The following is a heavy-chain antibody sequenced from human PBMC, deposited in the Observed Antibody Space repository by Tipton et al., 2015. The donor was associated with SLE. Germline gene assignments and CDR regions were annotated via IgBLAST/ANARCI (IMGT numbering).Heavy chain of an antibody. V-gene: IGHV4-59*01. Sequence: TLPLTCTVSGGSITGYHWSWIRQPPGKGLEWIGYVYYTGRTNYDPSLRSRVTMSADTSRNQFSLRLSSVTAADTAVYYCARAGYDASGYFMNYFDYWGQGALVTVSS. CDR3: ARAGYDASGYFMNYFDY. CDR2: VYYTGRT. D-gene: IGHD3-22*01. J-gene: IGHJ4*02. CDR1: GGSITGYH.